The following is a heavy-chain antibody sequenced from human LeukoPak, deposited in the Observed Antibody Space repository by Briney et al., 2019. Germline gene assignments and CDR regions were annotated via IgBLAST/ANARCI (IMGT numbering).Heavy chain of an antibody. CDR1: GGSFSGYY. J-gene: IGHJ2*01. V-gene: IGHV4-34*01. CDR3: ARVHAWIQLWYLKDPHWYFDL. CDR2: INHSGST. Sequence: SETLSLTCAVYGGSFSGYYWSWIRQPPGKGLEWIGGINHSGSTNYNPSLKSRVTISVDTSKNQFSLKLSSVTAADTAVYYCARVHAWIQLWYLKDPHWYFDLWGRGTLVTVSS. D-gene: IGHD5-18*01.